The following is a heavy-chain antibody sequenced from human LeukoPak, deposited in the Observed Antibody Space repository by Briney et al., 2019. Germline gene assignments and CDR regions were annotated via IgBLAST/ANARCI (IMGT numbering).Heavy chain of an antibody. D-gene: IGHD2-21*02. V-gene: IGHV4-34*01. CDR1: GGSFSGYY. CDR2: INHSGST. J-gene: IGHJ5*02. CDR3: ARYIVVVTAQRWKFDP. Sequence: SETLSLTCAVYGGSFSGYYWSWIRQPPGKGLEWIGEINHSGSTNYNPSLKSRVTISVDTSKNQFSLKLSSVTAADTAVYYCARYIVVVTAQRWKFDPWGQGTLVTVSS.